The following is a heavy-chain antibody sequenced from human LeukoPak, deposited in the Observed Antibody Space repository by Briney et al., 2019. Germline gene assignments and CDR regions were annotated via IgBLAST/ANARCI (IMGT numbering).Heavy chain of an antibody. J-gene: IGHJ4*02. Sequence: SETLSLTCTVSGGSISSYYWSWIRQPPGKGLEWIGYIYYSGNTNYNPSLKSRVTISVDTSKNQFSLKLSSVTAADTAVYYGARHPGWELRNFDYWGQGTLVTVSS. CDR2: IYYSGNT. D-gene: IGHD1-26*01. V-gene: IGHV4-59*08. CDR3: ARHPGWELRNFDY. CDR1: GGSISSYY.